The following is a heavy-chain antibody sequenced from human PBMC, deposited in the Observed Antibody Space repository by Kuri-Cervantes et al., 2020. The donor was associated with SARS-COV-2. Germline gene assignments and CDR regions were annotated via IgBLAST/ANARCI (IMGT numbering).Heavy chain of an antibody. CDR3: ARHGPRGGSGGSCFSINWFDP. CDR2: IYYSGST. D-gene: IGHD2-15*01. CDR1: GSSISSSSYY. Sequence: ESLKISCTVSGSSISSSSYYWGWIRQPPGKGLEWIGSIYYSGSTYYNPSLKSRVTISVDTSKNQFSLKLSSVTAADTAVYYCARHGPRGGSGGSCFSINWFDPWGQGTLVTVSS. V-gene: IGHV4-39*01. J-gene: IGHJ5*02.